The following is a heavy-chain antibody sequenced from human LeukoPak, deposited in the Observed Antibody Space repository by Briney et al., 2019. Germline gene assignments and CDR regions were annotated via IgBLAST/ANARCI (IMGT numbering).Heavy chain of an antibody. CDR1: GFTFSSYW. Sequence: GGSLRLSCVASGFTFSSYWMHWVRQDPRKGLVWVSRINGDGRNINYADSVRGRFTISRDNAKNTLYLQMNTLRAEDTAVYYCAKAGSGWYAPYWGQGTLVTVSS. V-gene: IGHV3-74*01. CDR2: INGDGRNI. J-gene: IGHJ4*02. CDR3: AKAGSGWYAPY. D-gene: IGHD6-19*01.